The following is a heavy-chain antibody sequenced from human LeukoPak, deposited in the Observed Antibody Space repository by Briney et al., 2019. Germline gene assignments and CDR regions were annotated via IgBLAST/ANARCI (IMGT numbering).Heavy chain of an antibody. CDR2: ISLRGRT. CDR3: SRESGPYCPFGH. V-gene: IGHV4-4*02. Sequence: PSGTLSLTCGVSGGSITTTNFWRWVRQPPGGGLEWSGEISLRGRTQYNPSLKSRVNISIDESKNHLSLSLASVTAADTAVYYCSRESGPYCPFGHRGQGTLVAVTS. CDR1: GGSITTTNF. D-gene: IGHD1-26*01. J-gene: IGHJ5*02.